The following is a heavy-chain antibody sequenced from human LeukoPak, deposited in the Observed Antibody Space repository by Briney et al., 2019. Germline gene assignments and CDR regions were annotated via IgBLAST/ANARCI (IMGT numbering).Heavy chain of an antibody. D-gene: IGHD1/OR15-1a*01. Sequence: GGSLRLSCAASGFTFSSYAIHWVRQAPGKGLGWMAVISYDGSNKYYADPVKGRFTISRDNSKNTLYLQMNSLRAEDTAVYYCARDGVGGDNWNTPYFQHWGQGTLVTVSS. CDR3: ARDGVGGDNWNTPYFQH. CDR1: GFTFSSYA. V-gene: IGHV3-30*01. J-gene: IGHJ1*01. CDR2: ISYDGSNK.